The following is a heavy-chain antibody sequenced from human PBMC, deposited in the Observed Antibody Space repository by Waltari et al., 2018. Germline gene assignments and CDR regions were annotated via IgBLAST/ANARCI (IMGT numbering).Heavy chain of an antibody. D-gene: IGHD3-22*01. J-gene: IGHJ6*03. V-gene: IGHV4-38-2*02. CDR3: AREADSSGYRGWRYYYYYMDV. Sequence: QVQLQESGPGLVKPSETLSLTCAVSGYSIGSGYYWGWIRQPPGQGLEWIGSIYHSGSTYYNPSLKSRVTISVDTSKNQFSLKLSSVTAADTAVYYCAREADSSGYRGWRYYYYYMDVWGKGTTVTVSS. CDR2: IYHSGST. CDR1: GYSIGSGYY.